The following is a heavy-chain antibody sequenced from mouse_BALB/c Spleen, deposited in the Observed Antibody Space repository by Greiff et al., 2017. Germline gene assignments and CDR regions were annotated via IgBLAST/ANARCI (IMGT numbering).Heavy chain of an antibody. CDR2: INPYNDGT. V-gene: IGHV1-14*01. Sequence: QLQESGPELVKPGASVKMSCKASGYTFTSYVMHWVKQKPGQGLEWIGYINPYNDGTKYNEKFKGKATLTSDKSSSTAYMELSSLTSEDSAVYYCARGYAYYAMDYWGQGTSVTVSS. J-gene: IGHJ4*01. CDR3: ARGYAYYAMDY. D-gene: IGHD1-2*01. CDR1: GYTFTSYV.